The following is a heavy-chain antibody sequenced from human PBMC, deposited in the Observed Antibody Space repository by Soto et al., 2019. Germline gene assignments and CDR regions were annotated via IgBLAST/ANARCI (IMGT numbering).Heavy chain of an antibody. Sequence: GGSLRLSCAASGFTFSSYEMNWVRQAPGKGLEWVSYISSSGSTIYYADSVKGRFTISRDNAKNSLYLQMNSLRAEDTAVYYCATGTGRYCTNGVCYQRWLDYWGQGTLVTVSS. V-gene: IGHV3-48*03. J-gene: IGHJ4*02. D-gene: IGHD2-8*01. CDR1: GFTFSSYE. CDR3: ATGTGRYCTNGVCYQRWLDY. CDR2: ISSSGSTI.